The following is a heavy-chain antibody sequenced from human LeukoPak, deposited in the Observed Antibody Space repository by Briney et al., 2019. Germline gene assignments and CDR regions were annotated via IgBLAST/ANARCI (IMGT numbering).Heavy chain of an antibody. CDR1: GDSISSYY. D-gene: IGHD5-18*01. V-gene: IGHV4-59*03. CDR3: AAIRDTAHRYWYFDL. CDR2: MYYSGST. J-gene: IGHJ2*01. Sequence: SETLSLTCTVSGDSISSYYWSCIRQPPGKGLEWIGYMYYSGSTSYNPSLKSRVTMSVDTSKNQFSLKLSSVTAADTAVYYCAAIRDTAHRYWYFDLWGRGALVIVSS.